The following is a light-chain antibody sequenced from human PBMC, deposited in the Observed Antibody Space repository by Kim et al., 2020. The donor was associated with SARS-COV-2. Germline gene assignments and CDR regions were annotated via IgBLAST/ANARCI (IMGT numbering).Light chain of an antibody. CDR2: AVS. CDR1: SSDVGCYNY. CDR3: TSYTSSNTWV. V-gene: IGLV2-14*04. Sequence: GPSFTISCTGTSSDVGCYNYVSWYQQHPGKAPKLMIYAVSKRPSGVSNRFSGSKSGNTASLTISGLQAEDEADYYCTSYTSSNTWVFGGGTQLTVL. J-gene: IGLJ3*02.